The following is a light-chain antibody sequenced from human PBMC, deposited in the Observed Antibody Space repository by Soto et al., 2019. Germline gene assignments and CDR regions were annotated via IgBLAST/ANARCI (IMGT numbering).Light chain of an antibody. CDR3: QQYGTSPWT. CDR1: QSVTSNY. Sequence: EIVLTQSPGTLSLSPGERATLSCRASQSVTSNYLAWYQQKPGQAPRLLIYGASRRATGIPDRFSGSGSGTDCTLTISRLEPEDFAVYYCQQYGTSPWTFGQGTKVEIK. V-gene: IGKV3-20*01. J-gene: IGKJ1*01. CDR2: GAS.